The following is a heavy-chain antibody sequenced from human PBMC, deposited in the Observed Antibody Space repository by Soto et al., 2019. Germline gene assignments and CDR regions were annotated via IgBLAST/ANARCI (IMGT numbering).Heavy chain of an antibody. CDR1: GGSISSSNW. CDR2: IYHSGST. J-gene: IGHJ5*02. D-gene: IGHD3-22*01. CDR3: ARDQHYDSSGQSNWFDP. V-gene: IGHV4-4*02. Sequence: SETLSLTCAVSGGSISSSNWWSWVRQPPGKGLEWIGEIYHSGSTNYNPSLKSRVTISVDKSKNQFSLKLSSVKAADTAVYYCARDQHYDSSGQSNWFDPGGQGTLVT.